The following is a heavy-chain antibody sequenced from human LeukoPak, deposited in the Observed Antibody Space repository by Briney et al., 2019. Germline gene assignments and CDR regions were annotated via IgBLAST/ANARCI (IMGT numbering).Heavy chain of an antibody. D-gene: IGHD3-22*01. Sequence: ASVKVSCKASGGTFSRYAISWVRQAPGQGLEWMGRIIPIFGTPNYAQKFQGRVTISADKSTNTAYMEVTSLRSEDTAVYYCARGDYYDGSGLFDYWGQGTLVTVSS. J-gene: IGHJ4*02. V-gene: IGHV1-69*06. CDR3: ARGDYYDGSGLFDY. CDR2: IIPIFGTP. CDR1: GGTFSRYA.